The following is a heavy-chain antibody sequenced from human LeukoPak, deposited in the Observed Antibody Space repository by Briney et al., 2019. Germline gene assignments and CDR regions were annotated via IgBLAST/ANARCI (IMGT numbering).Heavy chain of an antibody. CDR2: IYSDSGDT. D-gene: IGHD3-10*01. CDR1: GYTFTGFY. Sequence: ASVKVSCKASGYTFTGFYIHWVRQAPGQGLEWMGWIYSDSGDTNYAQKFQGWVTMTRDTSISTAYMELSRLTSDDTAVYYCARSGSSGSPHYHGMDVWGQGTTVIVSS. CDR3: ARSGSSGSPHYHGMDV. J-gene: IGHJ6*02. V-gene: IGHV1-2*04.